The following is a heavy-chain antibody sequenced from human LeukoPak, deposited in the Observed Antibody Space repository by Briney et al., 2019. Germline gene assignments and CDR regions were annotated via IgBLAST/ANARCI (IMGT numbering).Heavy chain of an antibody. Sequence: PSETLSLTCTVSGGSISGADYYWSWIRQPPGKGLEWIGYVYHSGLTYYNPSLKSRLAISVDTSKNQFSLNLNSVTAADTAVYYCARGRSNYYGMDVWGQGTTVTVSS. V-gene: IGHV4-30-4*01. CDR2: VYHSGLT. CDR1: GGSISGADYY. CDR3: ARGRSNYYGMDV. D-gene: IGHD1-26*01. J-gene: IGHJ6*02.